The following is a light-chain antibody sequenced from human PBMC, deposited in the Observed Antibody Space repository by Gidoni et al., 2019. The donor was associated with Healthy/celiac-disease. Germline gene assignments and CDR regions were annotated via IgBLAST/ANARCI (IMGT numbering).Light chain of an antibody. Sequence: VFTQSPGPLSFSPGERATLSCRASQSVSSSYLCWYQQKPGQAPRLLNYGASSRATGIPDRCSGSGSGKDFTITSSRLEHEDFAVYYCQQYGSFTYTFGQGTKLEIK. CDR2: GAS. CDR1: QSVSSSY. CDR3: QQYGSFTYT. V-gene: IGKV3-20*01. J-gene: IGKJ2*01.